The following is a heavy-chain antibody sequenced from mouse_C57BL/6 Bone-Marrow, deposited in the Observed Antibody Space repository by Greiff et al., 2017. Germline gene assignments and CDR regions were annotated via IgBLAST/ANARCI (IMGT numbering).Heavy chain of an antibody. Sequence: VQLQQSGAELARPGASVKLSCKASGYTFTSYGISWVKQRTGQGLEWIGELYPRSGNTYYNEKFKGKATLTADKSSSTAYMELRSLTSEDSAVYFCARRGSYYYGSTAWFAYWGQGTLVTVSA. D-gene: IGHD1-1*01. J-gene: IGHJ3*01. CDR1: GYTFTSYG. CDR2: LYPRSGNT. CDR3: ARRGSYYYGSTAWFAY. V-gene: IGHV1-81*01.